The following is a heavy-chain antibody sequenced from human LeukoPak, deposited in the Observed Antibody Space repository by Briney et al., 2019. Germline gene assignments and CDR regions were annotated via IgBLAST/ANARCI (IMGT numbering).Heavy chain of an antibody. CDR1: GYTFTSYD. J-gene: IGHJ6*03. CDR3: ARVGSCWYGDYYYYYMDV. Sequence: GAPVKLSCKASGYTFTSYDINWGRQATGQGLEWMGWMNPNSGNTGYAQKFQGRVTITRTTSISTAYMELSSLRSDDTAVYYCARVGSCWYGDYYYYYMDVWGEGTTVTVSS. V-gene: IGHV1-8*03. D-gene: IGHD6-19*01. CDR2: MNPNSGNT.